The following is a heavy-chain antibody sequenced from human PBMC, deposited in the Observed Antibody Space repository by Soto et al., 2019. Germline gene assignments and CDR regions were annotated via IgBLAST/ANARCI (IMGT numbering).Heavy chain of an antibody. Sequence: QVQLVESGGGVVQPGRSLRLSCAASGFTFSSYVMHWVRQAPGKGLEWVAVIWYDGSNKYYADSVKGRFTISRDNSKNTLYLQMNSLRAEDTAVYYCARGIDYGEPYWHFDLWGRGTLVTVSS. D-gene: IGHD4-17*01. CDR3: ARGIDYGEPYWHFDL. J-gene: IGHJ2*01. V-gene: IGHV3-33*01. CDR1: GFTFSSYV. CDR2: IWYDGSNK.